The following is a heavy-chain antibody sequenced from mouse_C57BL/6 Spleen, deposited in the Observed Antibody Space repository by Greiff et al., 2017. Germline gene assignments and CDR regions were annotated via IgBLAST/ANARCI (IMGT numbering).Heavy chain of an antibody. D-gene: IGHD1-1*02. CDR3: ASLGGGFAY. V-gene: IGHV2-6*01. Sequence: VKVEESGPGLVAPSQSLSITCTVSGFSLTSYGVDWVRQSPGKGLEWLGVIWGVGSTNYNSALKSRLSISKDNSKSQVFLKMNSLQTDDTAMYYCASLGGGFAYWGQGTLVTVSA. J-gene: IGHJ3*01. CDR2: IWGVGST. CDR1: GFSLTSYG.